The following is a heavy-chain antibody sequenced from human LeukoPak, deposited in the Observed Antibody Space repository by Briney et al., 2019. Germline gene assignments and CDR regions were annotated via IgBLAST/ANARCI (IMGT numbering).Heavy chain of an antibody. CDR1: GGSISTYY. J-gene: IGHJ4*02. D-gene: IGHD3-10*01. CDR2: ISYSGST. Sequence: PSETLSLTCTVSGGSISTYYWSWIRQPPGKGLEWIGYISYSGSTNYNPSLKSRVTISVDSSKNQFSLNLSSVTAADTAVYYCARDQGYYGSGSYYNYFDYWGQGTLVTVSS. CDR3: ARDQGYYGSGSYYNYFDY. V-gene: IGHV4-59*01.